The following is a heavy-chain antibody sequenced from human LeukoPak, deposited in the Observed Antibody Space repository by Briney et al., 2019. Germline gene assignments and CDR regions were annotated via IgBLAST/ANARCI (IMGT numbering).Heavy chain of an antibody. Sequence: GGSLRLSCEASGFTFGNYAMSWVRQAPGKGLEWISGISGSGHYTYTAASQKRLFTISSDTSKNTLYQQMNSLRAEDTALYYATKDGSWGDYYFYFYIDVWGKGTTVTVSS. CDR2: ISGSGHYT. CDR3: TKDGSWGDYYFYFYIDV. D-gene: IGHD3-16*01. V-gene: IGHV3-23*01. CDR1: GFTFGNYA. J-gene: IGHJ6*03.